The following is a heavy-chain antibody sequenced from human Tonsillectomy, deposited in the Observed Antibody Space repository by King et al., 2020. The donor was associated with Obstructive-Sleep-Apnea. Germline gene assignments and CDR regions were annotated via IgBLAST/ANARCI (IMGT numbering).Heavy chain of an antibody. Sequence: VQLVQSGAEVKKPGASVKVSCKASGYTFTSYGISWVRQAPGQGLEWMGWISAYNGNTNYAQKLQGRVTMTTDTSPSTAYMGLRSLRSDDTAVYYCARDVGYGGNYYYGMDVWGQGTTVTVSS. CDR2: ISAYNGNT. V-gene: IGHV1-18*04. D-gene: IGHD4-23*01. CDR1: GYTFTSYG. CDR3: ARDVGYGGNYYYGMDV. J-gene: IGHJ6*02.